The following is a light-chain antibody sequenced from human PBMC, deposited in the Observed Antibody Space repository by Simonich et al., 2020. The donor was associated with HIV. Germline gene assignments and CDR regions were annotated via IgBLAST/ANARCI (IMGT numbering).Light chain of an antibody. CDR3: LQSYSTPYT. CDR1: QGISSY. Sequence: IQLTQSPSFLSASVGDRVTITCRASQGISSYLAWYQQKPGKAPKLLIYAASTLQSGVPSRFSGSGSETDFTLTISSLQPEDFATYYCLQSYSTPYTFGQGTKLEIK. CDR2: AAS. J-gene: IGKJ2*01. V-gene: IGKV1-39*01.